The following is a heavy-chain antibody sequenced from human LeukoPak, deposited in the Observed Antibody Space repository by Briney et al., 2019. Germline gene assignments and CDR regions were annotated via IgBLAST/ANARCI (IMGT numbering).Heavy chain of an antibody. D-gene: IGHD1-1*01. CDR1: GFTFSSYE. J-gene: IGHJ4*02. Sequence: GGSLRLSCAASGFTFSSYEMTWVRQAPGKGLEWISYISSSGSAIYYADSVKGRFTISRDNAKNSLYLQMNSLRAEDTAVYYCARYVWNDGGDYFDYWGQGTLVTVSS. CDR2: ISSSGSAI. V-gene: IGHV3-48*03. CDR3: ARYVWNDGGDYFDY.